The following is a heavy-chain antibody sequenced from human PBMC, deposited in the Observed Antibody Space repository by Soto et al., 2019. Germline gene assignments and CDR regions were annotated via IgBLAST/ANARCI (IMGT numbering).Heavy chain of an antibody. J-gene: IGHJ6*02. D-gene: IGHD2-15*01. CDR2: IIPIFGTA. CDR1: GGTFSSYA. Sequence: PVKVSCKASGGTFSSYAISWVRQAPGQGLEWMGGIIPIFGTANYAQKFQGRVTITADESTSTAYMELSSLRSEDTAVYYCARIKAAANYYGMDVWGQGTTVTSP. V-gene: IGHV1-69*13. CDR3: ARIKAAANYYGMDV.